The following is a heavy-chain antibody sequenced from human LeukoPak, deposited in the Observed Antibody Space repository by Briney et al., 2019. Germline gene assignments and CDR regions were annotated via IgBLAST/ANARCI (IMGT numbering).Heavy chain of an antibody. CDR2: ISTSSSYI. CDR3: ARDKGGMVPFDY. J-gene: IGHJ4*02. D-gene: IGHD3-3*01. CDR1: GFTFSSYS. V-gene: IGHV3-21*01. Sequence: PGGSLRLSCAAYGFTFSSYSMNWVRQAPGKGLEWVSFISTSSSYIYYADSVKGRFTISRDNAKNSLYLEMNSLRAEDTAVYFCARDKGGMVPFDYWGQGTLVTVSS.